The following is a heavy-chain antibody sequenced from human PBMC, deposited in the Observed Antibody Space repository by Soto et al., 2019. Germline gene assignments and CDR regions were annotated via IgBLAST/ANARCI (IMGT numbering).Heavy chain of an antibody. CDR1: AFTFKNHW. J-gene: IGHJ3*02. V-gene: IGHV3-74*01. CDR2: INGDGSFT. CDR3: ASIVVVTASSAFDI. D-gene: IGHD2-21*02. Sequence: VGSLRLSCAASAFTFKNHWMHWVRQVPGKGPVWVSRINGDGSFTSYADAVKGRFTISRDNSKNTLYLQMNSLRAEDTAVYYCASIVVVTASSAFDIWGQGTMVTVSS.